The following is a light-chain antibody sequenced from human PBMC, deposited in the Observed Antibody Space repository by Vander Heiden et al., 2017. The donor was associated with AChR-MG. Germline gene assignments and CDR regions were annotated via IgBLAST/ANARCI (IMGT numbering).Light chain of an antibody. CDR3: RQSLQTPWT. Sequence: DIVMTQSPLSLPVTPGEPASISCRPSQSLLHSNGYNYLDWYLQKPGQSPQLLIYLGSNRASGVPDRFSGSASGTDFTLKISIVDAEDVGVYYCRQSLQTPWTFGQGTKVEIK. CDR1: QSLLHSNGYNY. CDR2: LGS. J-gene: IGKJ1*01. V-gene: IGKV2-28*01.